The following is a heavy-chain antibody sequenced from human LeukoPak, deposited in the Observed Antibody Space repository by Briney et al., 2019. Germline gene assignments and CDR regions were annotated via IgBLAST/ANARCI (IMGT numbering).Heavy chain of an antibody. J-gene: IGHJ5*02. V-gene: IGHV4-39*01. CDR1: GGSISRSSFF. CDR3: ARTPNRFFIAAAAPWFDP. D-gene: IGHD6-13*01. CDR2: LYYSGTT. Sequence: SETLSLTCTVSGGSISRSSFFWGWIRQSPGKGLEWIGSLYYSGTTYYNPSLKSRVTISVDTSKNQFSLKVTSVTAADTAVYYCARTPNRFFIAAAAPWFDPWGQGTLVTVSS.